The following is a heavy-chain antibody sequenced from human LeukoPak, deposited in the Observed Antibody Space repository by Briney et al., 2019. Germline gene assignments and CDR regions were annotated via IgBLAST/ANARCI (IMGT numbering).Heavy chain of an antibody. CDR1: GGTFSSYA. J-gene: IGHJ4*02. CDR3: ARALFPYCSSTSCHSGYFDY. Sequence: GSSVKVSCKASGGTFSSYAISWVRQAPGQGLEWMGGIIPIFGTANYAQKFQGRATITADESTSTAYMELSSLRSEDTAVYYCARALFPYCSSTSCHSGYFDYWGQGTLVTVSS. D-gene: IGHD2-2*01. CDR2: IIPIFGTA. V-gene: IGHV1-69*01.